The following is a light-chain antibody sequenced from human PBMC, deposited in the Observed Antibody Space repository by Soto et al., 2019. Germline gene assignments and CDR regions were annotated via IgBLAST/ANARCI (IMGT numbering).Light chain of an antibody. J-gene: IGLJ7*01. CDR1: SSDVGSHNL. CDR2: EVS. CDR3: CSYGGSSAV. Sequence: QSVLTQPASVSGSPGQSITISCTGTSSDVGSHNLVSWYQQHPGQAPKLMIYEVSKRTLGVSARFSASKSGNTASLTISGLQAEDEAYYYCCSYGGSSAVFGGGTQLPVL. V-gene: IGLV2-23*02.